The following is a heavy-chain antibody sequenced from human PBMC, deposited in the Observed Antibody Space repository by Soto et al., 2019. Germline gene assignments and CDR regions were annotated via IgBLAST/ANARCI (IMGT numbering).Heavy chain of an antibody. J-gene: IGHJ6*02. CDR1: GFTFSSYA. CDR2: ISYDGSNK. CDR3: ARDHSETYYDFWSGYYGMDV. D-gene: IGHD3-3*01. V-gene: IGHV3-30-3*01. Sequence: GGSLRLSCAASGFTFSSYAMHWVRQAPGKGLEWVAVISYDGSNKYYADSVKGRFTISRDNSKNTLYLQMNSLRAEDTAVYYCARDHSETYYDFWSGYYGMDVWGQGTTVTVSS.